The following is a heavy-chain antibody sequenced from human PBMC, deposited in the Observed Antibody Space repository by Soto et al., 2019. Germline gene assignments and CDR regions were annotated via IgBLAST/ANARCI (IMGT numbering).Heavy chain of an antibody. D-gene: IGHD1-1*01. CDR1: GYTFTNND. CDR2: MNPNSGDT. J-gene: IGHJ4*02. V-gene: IGHV1-8*01. CDR3: ARVGGNWNDDHFDY. Sequence: QVQLVQSGAEVKKPGASVKVSCKASGYTFTNNDINWVRQTTGQGLERMGWMNPNSGDTGYAQKFQGRVTMTRDTSIRTAYMELSSLRSDDTAVYYCARVGGNWNDDHFDYWGKGTLVTVSS.